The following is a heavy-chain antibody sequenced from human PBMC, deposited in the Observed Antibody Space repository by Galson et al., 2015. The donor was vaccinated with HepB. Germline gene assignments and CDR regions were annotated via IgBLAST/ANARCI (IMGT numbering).Heavy chain of an antibody. J-gene: IGHJ6*02. CDR2: IFPGESHT. Sequence: QSGAEVKKPGESLKISCKGSGYNFSGYWIGWVRQMPGKGLEWMGTIFPGESHTRYSPSFQGQVTISADKSTAYLQWSSLKASDTAMYYCARSSSGPLGYYGMDVWGQGTTVTVSS. CDR3: ARSSSGPLGYYGMDV. CDR1: GYNFSGYW. V-gene: IGHV5-51*03. D-gene: IGHD3-22*01.